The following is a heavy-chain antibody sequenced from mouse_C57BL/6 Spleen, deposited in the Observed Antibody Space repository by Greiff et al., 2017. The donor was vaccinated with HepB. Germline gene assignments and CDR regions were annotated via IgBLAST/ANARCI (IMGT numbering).Heavy chain of an antibody. CDR1: GYTFTSYW. V-gene: IGHV1-64*01. J-gene: IGHJ3*01. D-gene: IGHD4-1*01. CDR2: IHPNSGST. CDR3: AREDWVAWFAY. Sequence: VQLQQPGAELVKPGASVKLSCKASGYTFTSYWMHWVKQRPGQGLEWIGMIHPNSGSTNYNEKFKSKATLTVDKSSSTAYMQLSSLTSEDSAVYYCAREDWVAWFAYWGQGTLVTVSA.